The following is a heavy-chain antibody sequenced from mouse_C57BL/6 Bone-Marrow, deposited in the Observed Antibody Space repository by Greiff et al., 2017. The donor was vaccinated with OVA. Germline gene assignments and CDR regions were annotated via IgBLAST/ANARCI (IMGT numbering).Heavy chain of an antibody. Sequence: EVKLMESGGGLVQPGESLKLSCESNEYEFPSHDMSWVRKTPEKRLELVAAINRDGGSTYYPDTMERRFIISRDNTKKTLYLQMSSLRSEDTALYYCATAQATGDYYAMDYWGQGTSVTVSS. J-gene: IGHJ4*01. CDR2: INRDGGST. CDR3: ATAQATGDYYAMDY. D-gene: IGHD3-2*02. CDR1: EYEFPSHD. V-gene: IGHV5-2*01.